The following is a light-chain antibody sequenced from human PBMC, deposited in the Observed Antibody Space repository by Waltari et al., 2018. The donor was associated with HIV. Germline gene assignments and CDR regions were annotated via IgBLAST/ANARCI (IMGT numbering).Light chain of an antibody. CDR1: SRDVGNHNL. Sequence: QPALTPPASVSGSPAPSLTISCTGTSRDVGNHNLVSWNQQSPGTAPKLMIYEAVKRPSGVSNRISASKSGNTASLTISGLQAEDEADYYCCSYGGSSTWVFGGGTKLTVL. J-gene: IGLJ3*02. V-gene: IGLV2-23*01. CDR2: EAV. CDR3: CSYGGSSTWV.